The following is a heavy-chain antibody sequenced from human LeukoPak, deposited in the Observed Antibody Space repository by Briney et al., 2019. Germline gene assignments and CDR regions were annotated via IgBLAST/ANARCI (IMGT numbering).Heavy chain of an antibody. CDR1: GYTFTGYY. CDR3: ARGRYCSSTSCLPGDH. CDR2: INPNSGGT. J-gene: IGHJ4*02. D-gene: IGHD2-2*01. V-gene: IGHV1-2*02. Sequence: GASVKVSCKASGYTFTGYYMHWVRQAPGQGLEWMGWINPNSGGTNYAQKFQGRVTMTRDTSISTAYMELSRLRSDDTAVYYCARGRYCSSTSCLPGDHWGQGTLVTVSS.